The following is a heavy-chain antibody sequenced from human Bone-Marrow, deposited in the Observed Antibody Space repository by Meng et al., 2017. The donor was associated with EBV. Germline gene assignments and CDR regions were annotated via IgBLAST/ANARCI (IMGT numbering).Heavy chain of an antibody. CDR3: ARNMGDGYNPFDF. CDR1: GCALSSSNSY. V-gene: IGHV4-39*07. J-gene: IGHJ4*02. CDR2: IYYSGSS. Sequence: HLQLQESGPGRAKPSGILSFTCPVSGCALSSSNSYWGWIRQPPGKGLEWIGTIYYSGSSYNNPSLKNRVTMSVDTSKNQFSLKLSSVTAADTAVYYCARNMGDGYNPFDFWGQGTLVTVSS. D-gene: IGHD5-24*01.